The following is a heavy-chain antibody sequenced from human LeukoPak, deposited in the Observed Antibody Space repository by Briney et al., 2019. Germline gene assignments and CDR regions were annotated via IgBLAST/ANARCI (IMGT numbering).Heavy chain of an antibody. CDR3: ARAHNPQANEWGCYYYYMDV. Sequence: GASVKVSCKASGYTFTSYDINWVRQATGQGLEWMGWMNPNSGNTGYAQKFQGRVTITRNTSISTAYMELSSLRSEDTAVYYCARAHNPQANEWGCYYYYMDVWGKGTTVTVSS. V-gene: IGHV1-8*03. CDR1: GYTFTSYD. D-gene: IGHD2-8*01. CDR2: MNPNSGNT. J-gene: IGHJ6*03.